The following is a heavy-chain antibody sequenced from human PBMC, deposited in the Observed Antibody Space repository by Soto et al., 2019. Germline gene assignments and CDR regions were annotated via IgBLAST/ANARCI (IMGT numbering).Heavy chain of an antibody. CDR1: GYTFTRSG. Sequence: ASVKVSCKASGYTFTRSGISWVRQAPGQGLEWMGWISTYNGDTNYAQTFQGRVTMTTDTSTSTVHMEMRSPRSDDTAVYYCAREGVAPYYYYGMDVWGQGTPVTVSS. J-gene: IGHJ6*02. D-gene: IGHD5-12*01. CDR3: AREGVAPYYYYGMDV. CDR2: ISTYNGDT. V-gene: IGHV1-18*01.